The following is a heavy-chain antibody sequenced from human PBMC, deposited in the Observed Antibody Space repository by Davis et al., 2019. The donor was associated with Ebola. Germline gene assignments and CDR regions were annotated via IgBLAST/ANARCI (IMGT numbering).Heavy chain of an antibody. J-gene: IGHJ6*02. Sequence: ASVKVSCKASGYTFTTYDSNWVRQATGQGLEWMGWINPNSGNTGYAQKFQGRVTMTRNPSISTAYMALSSLRSEDTAVYYCARDLWTEGTAYGMDVWGQGTTVTVSS. CDR2: INPNSGNT. V-gene: IGHV1-8*01. CDR1: GYTFTTYD. CDR3: ARDLWTEGTAYGMDV. D-gene: IGHD1-1*01.